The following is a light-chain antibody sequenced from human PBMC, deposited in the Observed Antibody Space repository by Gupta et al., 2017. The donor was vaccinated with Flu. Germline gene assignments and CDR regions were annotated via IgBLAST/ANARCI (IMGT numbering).Light chain of an antibody. CDR3: QQYDTFPNS. Sequence: DNQMPQSLSTLCAYVGDRVTISRRASQNVDRLLDWYQQRPGRAPKLLIYETSNLESGVPSRFSGSGSGTEFTLTISSLQPDDFATYCCQQYDTFPNSFGQGTKVEIK. V-gene: IGKV1-5*03. CDR2: ETS. J-gene: IGKJ2*03. CDR1: QNVDRL.